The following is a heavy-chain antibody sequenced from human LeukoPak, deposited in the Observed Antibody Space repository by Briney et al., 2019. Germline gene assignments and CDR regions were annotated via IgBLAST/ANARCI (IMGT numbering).Heavy chain of an antibody. J-gene: IGHJ4*02. D-gene: IGHD2-15*01. CDR2: IKQDGSEK. V-gene: IGHV3-7*01. Sequence: GGSLGLSCAASGFTFSSYWMSWVRQAPGKGLEWVANIKQDGSEKYYVDSVKGRFTISRDNAKNSLYLQMNSLRAEDTAVYYCARDPRYCSGGSCYSNYWGQGTLVTVSS. CDR3: ARDPRYCSGGSCYSNY. CDR1: GFTFSSYW.